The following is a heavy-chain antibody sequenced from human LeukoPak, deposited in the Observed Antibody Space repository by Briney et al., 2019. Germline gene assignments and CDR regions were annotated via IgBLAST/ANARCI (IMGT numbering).Heavy chain of an antibody. CDR2: ISSSSSYI. V-gene: IGHV3-21*01. J-gene: IGHJ4*02. D-gene: IGHD6-13*01. CDR3: ARDRQQLVDY. CDR1: GFTFSSYS. Sequence: GGSLRLSCAASGFTFSSYSMNWVRQAPGKGLEWVSSISSSSSYIYYADSVKGRFTISRDNAKDSLYLQMNSLRAEDTAVYYCARDRQQLVDYWGQGTLVTVSS.